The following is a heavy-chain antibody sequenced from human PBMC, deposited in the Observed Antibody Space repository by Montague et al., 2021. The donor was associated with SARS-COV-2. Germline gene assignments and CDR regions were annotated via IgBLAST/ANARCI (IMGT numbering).Heavy chain of an antibody. V-gene: IGHV4-39*01. D-gene: IGHD6-13*01. CDR1: SGSIRSSNYY. Sequence: SETLSLTCTVSSGSIRSSNYYWGWIRQPPGKGLEWIGSIYYTGRTFYNPSLRSRLAISIDTSNNQFSLRLSSVTAADTAVYYCARRNGGLAAGGIWFDPWGQGRLVTVSS. CDR2: IYYTGRT. J-gene: IGHJ5*02. CDR3: ARRNGGLAAGGIWFDP.